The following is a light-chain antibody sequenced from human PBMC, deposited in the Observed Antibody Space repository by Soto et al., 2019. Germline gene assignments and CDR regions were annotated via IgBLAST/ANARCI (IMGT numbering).Light chain of an antibody. CDR3: QQHFNWPWT. J-gene: IGKJ1*01. CDR2: GAS. Sequence: EIVMTQSPATLSVSPGERATLSCRASQSVSSNLAWYQQKPGQATRLLIYGASTRATCIPARFSGSGSGTEFTLTISSLQSEDFAVYFCQQHFNWPWTFGQGTKVEIK. CDR1: QSVSSN. V-gene: IGKV3-15*01.